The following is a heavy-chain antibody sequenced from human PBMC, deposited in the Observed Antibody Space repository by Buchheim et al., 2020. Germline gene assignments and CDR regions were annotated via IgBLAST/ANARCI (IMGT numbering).Heavy chain of an antibody. D-gene: IGHD4-17*01. CDR2: IYHTGTT. J-gene: IGHJ3*01. V-gene: IGHV4-4*02. CDR3: ASNFGDHAIFFYAFDV. CDR1: GASIRSSNW. Sequence: QMQLQESGPGLVQPSGTLSLTCTVSGASIRSSNWWSWVRQVPGKGPECIGEIYHTGTTHYNPSLQSRITISVDTSQNQFSLMLRSVTAADTAVYFCASNFGDHAIFFYAFDVWGQGT.